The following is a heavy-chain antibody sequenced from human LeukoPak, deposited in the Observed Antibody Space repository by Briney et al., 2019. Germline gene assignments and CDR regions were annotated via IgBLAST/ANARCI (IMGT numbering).Heavy chain of an antibody. Sequence: GESLKISCKGSGCSSTNYWIGWGRQLPGKGLEWMGIFYPGDSDTRYSPSFQGQVTISADKFISTAYLQWSSLKASDTAIYYCARRNRIDNRFDPWGEGTLVTVSS. V-gene: IGHV5-51*01. D-gene: IGHD2/OR15-2a*01. CDR2: FYPGDSDT. CDR3: ARRNRIDNRFDP. CDR1: GCSSTNYW. J-gene: IGHJ5*02.